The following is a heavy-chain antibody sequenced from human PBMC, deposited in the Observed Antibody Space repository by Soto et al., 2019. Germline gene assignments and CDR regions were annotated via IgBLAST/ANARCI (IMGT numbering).Heavy chain of an antibody. CDR1: GGSVSSGSYY. CDR3: ARDRQVGATTGDYFDY. Sequence: SETLSLTCTVSGGSVSSGSYYWSWIRQPPGKGLEWIGYIYYSGSTNYNPSLKSRVTISVDTSKNQFSLKLSSVTAADTAVYYCARDRQVGATTGDYFDYWGQGTLVTVSS. CDR2: IYYSGST. V-gene: IGHV4-61*01. D-gene: IGHD1-26*01. J-gene: IGHJ4*02.